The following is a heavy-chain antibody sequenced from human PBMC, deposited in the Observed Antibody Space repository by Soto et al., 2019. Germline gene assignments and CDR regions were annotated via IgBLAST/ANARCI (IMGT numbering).Heavy chain of an antibody. Sequence: QVQLVQSGPEVRKPGASVKVSCKASGYIFSRYGISWVRQAPGQGLEWMAWISGYNGNTKFGERVKGRVTVTTDTSTSQAYMELRSLRSDDTAVYYCAREAAAERNYYGLDVWGQGTTVIVSS. CDR2: ISGYNGNT. CDR1: GYIFSRYG. V-gene: IGHV1-18*04. D-gene: IGHD6-13*01. CDR3: AREAAAERNYYGLDV. J-gene: IGHJ6*02.